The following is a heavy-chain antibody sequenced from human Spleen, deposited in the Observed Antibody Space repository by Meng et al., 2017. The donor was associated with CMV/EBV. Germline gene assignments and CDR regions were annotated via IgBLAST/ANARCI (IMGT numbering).Heavy chain of an antibody. Sequence: CTVSGGSIISGDYSWSWIRPPPGKGLEWIGYIYYSGSPSYSPSLNSRVTISIDSSKTQFSLQLSSVTAADTAVYYCARGESWNSWFDPWGQGTLVTVSS. J-gene: IGHJ5*02. CDR1: GGSIISGDYS. V-gene: IGHV4-30-4*08. D-gene: IGHD1-7*01. CDR3: ARGESWNSWFDP. CDR2: IYYSGSP.